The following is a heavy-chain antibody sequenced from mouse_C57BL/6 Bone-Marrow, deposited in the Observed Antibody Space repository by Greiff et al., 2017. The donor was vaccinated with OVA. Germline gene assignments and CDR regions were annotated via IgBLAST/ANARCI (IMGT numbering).Heavy chain of an antibody. CDR2: IYPGNSDT. D-gene: IGHD2-2*01. J-gene: IGHJ2*01. Sequence: VQLQQSGTVLARPGASVKMSCKTSGYTFTSYWMHWVKQRPGQGLEWIGAIYPGNSDTSYNQKFKGKAKLTAVTSASTAYMELSSLTNEDYAVYYCTREDMRYGYDGVYFDYWGQGTTLTVSS. V-gene: IGHV1-5*01. CDR3: TREDMRYGYDGVYFDY. CDR1: GYTFTSYW.